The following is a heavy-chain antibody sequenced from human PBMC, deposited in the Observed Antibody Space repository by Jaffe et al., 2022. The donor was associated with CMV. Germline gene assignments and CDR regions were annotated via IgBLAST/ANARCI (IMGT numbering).Heavy chain of an antibody. Sequence: EVQLVESGGGLVKPGGSLRLSCAASGFTFSSYSMNWVRQAPGKGLEWVSSISSSSSYIYYADSVKGRFTISRDNAKNSLYLQMNSLRAEDTAVYYCARDLWTTVTTNAFDIWGQGTMVTVSS. CDR1: GFTFSSYS. J-gene: IGHJ3*02. V-gene: IGHV3-21*01. CDR2: ISSSSSYI. D-gene: IGHD4-17*01. CDR3: ARDLWTTVTTNAFDI.